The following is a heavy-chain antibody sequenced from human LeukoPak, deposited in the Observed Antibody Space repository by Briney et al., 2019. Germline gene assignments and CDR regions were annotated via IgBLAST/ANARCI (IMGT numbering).Heavy chain of an antibody. CDR2: ISSSSSYI. V-gene: IGHV3-21*01. CDR1: GFTFSSYS. J-gene: IGHJ4*02. D-gene: IGHD4-11*01. Sequence: GGSLRLSCAASGFTFSSYSMNWVRQAPGKGLEWVASISSSSSYIYYADSVQGRFTISRDNAKNSLYLQMNSLSAEDTAVYYCARDSYSNYLFDYWGPGTLVTVSS. CDR3: ARDSYSNYLFDY.